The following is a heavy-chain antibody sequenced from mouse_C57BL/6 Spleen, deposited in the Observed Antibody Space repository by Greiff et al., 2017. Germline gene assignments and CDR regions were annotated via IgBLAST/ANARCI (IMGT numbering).Heavy chain of an antibody. J-gene: IGHJ2*01. Sequence: VQLQQPGAELVKPGASVKLSCKASGYTFTSYWMQWVKQRPGQGLEWIGEIDPSDSYTNYNQKFKGKATLTVDTSSSTAYMQLSSLTSEDSAVYYCARSNWDLDYWGQGTTLTVSS. CDR1: GYTFTSYW. V-gene: IGHV1-50*01. D-gene: IGHD4-1*01. CDR3: ARSNWDLDY. CDR2: IDPSDSYT.